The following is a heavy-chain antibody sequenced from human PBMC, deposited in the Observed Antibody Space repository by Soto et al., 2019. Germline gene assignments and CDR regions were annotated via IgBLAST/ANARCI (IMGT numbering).Heavy chain of an antibody. CDR2: ISSNGGST. CDR1: GFTFSSYA. V-gene: IGHV3-64D*06. D-gene: IGHD2-21*01. Sequence: QPGGSLRLSCSASGFTFSSYAMHWVRQAPGKGLEYVSAISSNGGSTYYADSVKGRFTISRDNSKNTLYLQMSSLRAEDTAVYYCVKCGDPLYSYSGFFDIWGQGTMVTVSS. CDR3: VKCGDPLYSYSGFFDI. J-gene: IGHJ3*02.